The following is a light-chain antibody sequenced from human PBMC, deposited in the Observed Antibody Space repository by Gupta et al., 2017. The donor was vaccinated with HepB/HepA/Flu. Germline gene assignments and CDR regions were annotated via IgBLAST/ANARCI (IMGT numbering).Light chain of an antibody. J-gene: IGKJ4*01. V-gene: IGKV3-11*01. CDR1: QSVSSY. Sequence: EIVLTHSPATLAWSPGESATLSCRASQSVSSYLAWYQQKPGQAPRLLIYEASNRATGIPARFSGSGSGTDFTLTISSLEPEDFAVYYCQQRSNWPLTCGGGTKVEIK. CDR3: QQRSNWPLT. CDR2: EAS.